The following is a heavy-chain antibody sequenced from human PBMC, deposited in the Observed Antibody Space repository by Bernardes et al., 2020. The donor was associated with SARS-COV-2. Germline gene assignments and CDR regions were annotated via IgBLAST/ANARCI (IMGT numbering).Heavy chain of an antibody. CDR1: GFTFTSYA. CDR2: IDCSAVNT. CDR3: ARDITTFGVAIGAY. D-gene: IGHD3-3*01. Sequence: GGYLRLSCAASGFTFTSYAMSWVRQAPGKGLEWVSSIDCSAVNTYYAEAVKGRFTISRDDSKNTLFLQMNSLRADDTAVYYCARDITTFGVAIGAYWGQGTLVTVAS. V-gene: IGHV3-23*01. J-gene: IGHJ4*02.